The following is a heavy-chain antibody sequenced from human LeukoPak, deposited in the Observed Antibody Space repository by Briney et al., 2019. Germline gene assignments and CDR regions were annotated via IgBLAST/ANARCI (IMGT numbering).Heavy chain of an antibody. CDR1: GYTFNRYG. D-gene: IGHD2-15*01. J-gene: IGHJ5*02. CDR3: ARCCGDSGRP. V-gene: IGHV1-18*01. Sequence: GASVKVSCKASGYTFNRYGVSWVRQAPGQGLEWMGLINVYNGNTNYAQNFQGRVTMTTDTSTSTAYMELRSLRSDDTAVYYCARCCGDSGRPWGQGTLVTVSS. CDR2: INVYNGNT.